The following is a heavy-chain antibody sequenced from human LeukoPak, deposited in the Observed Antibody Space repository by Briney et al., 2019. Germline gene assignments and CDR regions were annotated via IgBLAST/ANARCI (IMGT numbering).Heavy chain of an antibody. CDR3: LRKLSPNEAFGVCNIDY. D-gene: IGHD3-3*01. J-gene: IGHJ4*02. Sequence: ASVKVSCKSTGYTFTDYYILWVRQAPGQGLEWMGWINPKSGGTNYAQKFQGRVTMTRDTSITTVSMELSKLRSDHTAVYYCLRKLSPNEAFGVCNIDYWGQGTLVTVSS. CDR2: INPKSGGT. V-gene: IGHV1-2*02. CDR1: GYTFTDYY.